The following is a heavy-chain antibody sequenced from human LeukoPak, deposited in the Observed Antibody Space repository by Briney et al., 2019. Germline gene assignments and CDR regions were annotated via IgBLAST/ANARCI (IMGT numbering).Heavy chain of an antibody. CDR2: IYPGDSDT. CDR1: GYSFTSYW. J-gene: IGHJ5*02. D-gene: IGHD2-2*01. CDR3: ARQGSYVVVPAANNWFDP. V-gene: IGHV5-51*01. Sequence: GESLQISCKGSGYSFTSYWIGWVRQMPGKGLEWMGIIYPGDSDTRYSPSFQGQVTISADKSISTAYLQWSSLKASDTAMYHCARQGSYVVVPAANNWFDPWGQGTLVTVSS.